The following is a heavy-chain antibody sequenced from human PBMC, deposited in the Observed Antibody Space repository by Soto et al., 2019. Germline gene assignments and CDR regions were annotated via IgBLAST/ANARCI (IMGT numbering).Heavy chain of an antibody. J-gene: IGHJ4*02. CDR2: IYYSGST. V-gene: IGHV4-39*01. CDR3: ARTGWIAAAGRTSYFDY. CDR1: GGSISSSSYY. Sequence: SETLSLTCTVSGGSISSSSYYWGWIRQPPGKGLEWIGSIYYSGSTYYNPSLKSRVTISVDTSKNQFSLKLSSVTAADTAVYYCARTGWIAAAGRTSYFDYWGQGTLVTVSS. D-gene: IGHD6-13*01.